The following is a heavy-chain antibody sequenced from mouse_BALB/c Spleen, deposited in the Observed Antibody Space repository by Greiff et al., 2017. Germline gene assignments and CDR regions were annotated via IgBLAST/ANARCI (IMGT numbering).Heavy chain of an antibody. Sequence: EVQLVESGGDLVKPGGSLKLSCAASGFTFSSYGMSWVRQTPDKRLEWVATISSGGSYTYYPDSVKGRFTISRDNAKNTLYLQMSSLKSEDTAMYYCARQYRYDGWFAYWGQGTLVTVSA. J-gene: IGHJ3*01. CDR3: ARQYRYDGWFAY. CDR2: ISSGGSYT. D-gene: IGHD2-14*01. CDR1: GFTFSSYG. V-gene: IGHV5-6*01.